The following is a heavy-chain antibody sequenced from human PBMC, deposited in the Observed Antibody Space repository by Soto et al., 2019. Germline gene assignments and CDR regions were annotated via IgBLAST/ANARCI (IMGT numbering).Heavy chain of an antibody. Sequence: SETLSLTCTVSGGSISSSSYYWGWIRQPPGKGLEWIGSIYYSGSTYYNPSLKSRVTISVDTSKNQFSLKLGSVTAADTAVYYCARSPSLVGATVFDYWGQGTLVTVSS. CDR3: ARSPSLVGATVFDY. CDR1: GGSISSSSYY. CDR2: IYYSGST. D-gene: IGHD1-26*01. V-gene: IGHV4-39*01. J-gene: IGHJ4*02.